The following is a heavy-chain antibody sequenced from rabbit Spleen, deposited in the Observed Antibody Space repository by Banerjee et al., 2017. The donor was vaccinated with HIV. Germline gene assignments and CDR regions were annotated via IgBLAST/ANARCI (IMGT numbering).Heavy chain of an antibody. Sequence: QSLEESGGDLVKPGASLTLTCTASGFSFSSTYWICWVRQAPGKGLEWIGCIYTGGGGAYYASWAKGRFTVSKASSTTVTLLMTSLTAADTATYFCARDAGIGDDFWDLWGPGTLVTVS. D-gene: IGHD4-2*01. J-gene: IGHJ4*01. CDR2: IYTGGGGA. V-gene: IGHV1S40*01. CDR3: ARDAGIGDDFWDL. CDR1: GFSFSSTYW.